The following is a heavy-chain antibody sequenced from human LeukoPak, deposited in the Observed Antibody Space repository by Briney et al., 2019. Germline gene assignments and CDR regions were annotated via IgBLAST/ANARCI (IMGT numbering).Heavy chain of an antibody. Sequence: PSETLSLTCTVSGGSISSGSYYWSWIRQPAGKGLEWIGRIYTSESTNYNPSLKSRVTISVDTSKNQFSLKLSSVTAADTAVYYCARASAAPLCSGGSCYSAFDIWGQGTMVTVSS. CDR1: GGSISSGSYY. CDR3: ARASAAPLCSGGSCYSAFDI. D-gene: IGHD2-15*01. J-gene: IGHJ3*02. V-gene: IGHV4-61*02. CDR2: IYTSEST.